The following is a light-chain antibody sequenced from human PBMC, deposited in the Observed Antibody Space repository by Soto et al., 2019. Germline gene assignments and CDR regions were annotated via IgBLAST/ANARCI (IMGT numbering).Light chain of an antibody. CDR1: QNVLMH. CDR2: GAS. CDR3: QHYNAWPLT. J-gene: IGKJ4*01. Sequence: EIVMTQSPATLSVSPGERATLSCRASQNVLMHLAWYQQKRGQAPRLLIYGASTRATGIPARFSGSGYGTEFTLTISSLQSEDFAVYFCQHYNAWPLTFGGGTKVEIK. V-gene: IGKV3-15*01.